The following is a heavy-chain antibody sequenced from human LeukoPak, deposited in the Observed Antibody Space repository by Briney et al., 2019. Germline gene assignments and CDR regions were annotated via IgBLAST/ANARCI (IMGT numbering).Heavy chain of an antibody. Sequence: GGSLRLSCAASGFTFSSYWMHWVRQAPGKGLVWVSRINSDGSSTNYADSVKGRFTISRDNAKNTLYLQMNSLRAEDTAVYYCAKDPTMIVVVIPDYWGQGTLVTVSS. V-gene: IGHV3-74*01. CDR1: GFTFSSYW. D-gene: IGHD3-22*01. CDR3: AKDPTMIVVVIPDY. CDR2: INSDGSST. J-gene: IGHJ4*02.